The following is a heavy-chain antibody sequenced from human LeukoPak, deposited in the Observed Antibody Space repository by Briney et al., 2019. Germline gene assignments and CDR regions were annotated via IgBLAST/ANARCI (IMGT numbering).Heavy chain of an antibody. J-gene: IGHJ6*03. D-gene: IGHD1-1*01. CDR2: IYYSGST. V-gene: IGHV4-59*01. Sequence: SETLSLTCTVSGGSISSYYWSWIRQPPGKGLEWIGYIYYSGSTNYNPSLKSRVTISVDTSKNQFSLKLSSVTAADTAVYYCAGTETYYYMDVWGKGPRSPSP. CDR3: AGTETYYYMDV. CDR1: GGSISSYY.